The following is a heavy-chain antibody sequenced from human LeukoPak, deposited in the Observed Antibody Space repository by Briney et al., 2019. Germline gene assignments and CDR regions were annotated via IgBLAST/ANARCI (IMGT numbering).Heavy chain of an antibody. V-gene: IGHV4-59*01. CDR1: GGSISSYY. D-gene: IGHD5-24*01. CDR2: IYYSGST. CDR3: ARLRWLQLRYFDY. J-gene: IGHJ4*02. Sequence: SETLSLTCTVSGGSISSYYWSWIRQPPGKGLEWIGYIYYSGSTNNNPSLKSRVTISVDTSKNQFSLKLSSVTAADTAVYYCARLRWLQLRYFDYWGQGTLVTVSS.